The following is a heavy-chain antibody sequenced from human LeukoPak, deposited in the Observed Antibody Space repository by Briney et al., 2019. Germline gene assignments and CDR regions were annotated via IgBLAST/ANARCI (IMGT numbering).Heavy chain of an antibody. CDR3: AAHQGYCSGGGCGPY. J-gene: IGHJ4*02. Sequence: QPGGSLRLSCAASGFTFSTFGMHWVRQAPGKGLEWLAFIGNDGSNKYYVDPVKGRFTISRDNSKNTLYLQMNTLRAEDTAVYHCAAHQGYCSGGGCGPYWGQGTQVTVSS. CDR2: IGNDGSNK. V-gene: IGHV3-30*02. D-gene: IGHD2-15*01. CDR1: GFTFSTFG.